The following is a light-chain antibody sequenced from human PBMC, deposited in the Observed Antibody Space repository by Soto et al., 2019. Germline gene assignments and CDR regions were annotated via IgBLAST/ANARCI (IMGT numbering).Light chain of an antibody. V-gene: IGKV1-33*01. CDR1: QSFRGL. CDR2: DAS. CDR3: QQYSHLIT. J-gene: IGKJ5*01. Sequence: TQSPVTLSLSPGERATLSCRASQSFRGLLAWYQQKLGKAPKLLIYDASNLETGVPSRFSGSGSGTDFTFTISSLQPEDIATYYCQQYSHLITFGQGTRLEIK.